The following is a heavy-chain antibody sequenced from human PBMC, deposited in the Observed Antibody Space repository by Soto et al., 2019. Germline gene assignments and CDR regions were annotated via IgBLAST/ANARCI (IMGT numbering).Heavy chain of an antibody. Sequence: LRLSCAASDFDFSSYGIHWVRQAPGKGLEWVAASSYDGRETFYADSAKGRFTVSKEMPKNTAFLQMNALRHEDTAVYFCARDSGWPILNFDNWGQGTPVTVSS. J-gene: IGHJ4*02. V-gene: IGHV3-30*03. CDR2: SSYDGRET. D-gene: IGHD3-10*01. CDR3: ARDSGWPILNFDN. CDR1: DFDFSSYG.